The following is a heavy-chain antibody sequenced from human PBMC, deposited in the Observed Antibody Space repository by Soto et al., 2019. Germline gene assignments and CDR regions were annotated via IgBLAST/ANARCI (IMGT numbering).Heavy chain of an antibody. CDR1: GYTFSSYA. CDR2: ISGSGGST. Sequence: EVQLLESGGGLVQPGGSLRLSCAASGYTFSSYAMSWVRQAPGKGLEWVSVISGSGGSTYYADSVKGRFTISRDNSKNTLYLQMNRLRAEETAVYYCAREYSSSWYWEAFDIWGQGTMVTVSS. CDR3: AREYSSSWYWEAFDI. J-gene: IGHJ3*02. D-gene: IGHD6-13*01. V-gene: IGHV3-23*01.